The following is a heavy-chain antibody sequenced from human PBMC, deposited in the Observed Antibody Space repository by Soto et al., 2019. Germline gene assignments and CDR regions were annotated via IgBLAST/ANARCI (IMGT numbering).Heavy chain of an antibody. D-gene: IGHD2-21*02. CDR3: ARSIVVVTAADY. Sequence: SVKVSCQASGYTFTSYAMHWVRQAPGQRLEWMGWINAGNGNTKYSQKFQGRVTITRDTSASTAYMELSSLRSEDTAVYYCARSIVVVTAADYWGQGTLVTVSS. CDR2: INAGNGNT. CDR1: GYTFTSYA. V-gene: IGHV1-3*01. J-gene: IGHJ4*02.